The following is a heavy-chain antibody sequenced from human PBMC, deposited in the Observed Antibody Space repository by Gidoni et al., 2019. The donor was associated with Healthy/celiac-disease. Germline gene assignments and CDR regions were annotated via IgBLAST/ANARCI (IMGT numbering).Heavy chain of an antibody. CDR3: ATDSRGGGVLRYFDWLLWSFDY. CDR2: IIPIFGTA. CDR1: GGTFSSYA. D-gene: IGHD3-9*01. V-gene: IGHV1-69*01. Sequence: QVQLVQSGAEVKKPGASVTVSCKASGGTFSSYAISWVRQAPGQGLDWMGGIIPIFGTANYTQKFQGRVTITADESTSTAYMELSSLRSEDTAVYYCATDSRGGGVLRYFDWLLWSFDYWGQGTLVTVSS. J-gene: IGHJ4*02.